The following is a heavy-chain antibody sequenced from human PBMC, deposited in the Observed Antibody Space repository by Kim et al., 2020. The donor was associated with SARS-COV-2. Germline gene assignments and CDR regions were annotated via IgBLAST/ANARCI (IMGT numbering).Heavy chain of an antibody. CDR3: SRNRIPMVRGAPDY. V-gene: IGHV1-46*01. Sequence: ASVKVSCKASGYTFTSYYVHWVRQAPGQGLEWMGIIHPSNDATTYAQKFQGRVTLTRDTSTSTVYMELSSLISDDTALYYCSRNRIPMVRGAPDYWGQGT. CDR1: GYTFTSYY. D-gene: IGHD3-10*01. CDR2: IHPSNDAT. J-gene: IGHJ4*02.